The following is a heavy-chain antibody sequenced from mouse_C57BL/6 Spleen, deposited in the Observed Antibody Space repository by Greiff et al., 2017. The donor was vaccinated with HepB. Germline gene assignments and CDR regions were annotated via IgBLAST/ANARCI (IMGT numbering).Heavy chain of an antibody. Sequence: VQLQQSGAELVKPGASVKLSCTASGFNIKDYYMHWVKQRTEQGLEWIGRIDPEDGETKYAPKFQGKATITADTSSNTAYLQLSSLTSEDTAVYYCARSLYYYGSSYWYFDVWGTGTTVTVSS. CDR2: IDPEDGET. CDR1: GFNIKDYY. J-gene: IGHJ1*03. V-gene: IGHV14-2*01. CDR3: ARSLYYYGSSYWYFDV. D-gene: IGHD1-1*01.